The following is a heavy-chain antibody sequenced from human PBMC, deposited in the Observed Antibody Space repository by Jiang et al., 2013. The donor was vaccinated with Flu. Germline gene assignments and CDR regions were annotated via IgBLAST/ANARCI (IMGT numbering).Heavy chain of an antibody. CDR1: GYSFTTFW. D-gene: IGHD6-19*01. CDR3: ARRRYSSGWYLDY. V-gene: IGHV5-51*01. J-gene: IGHJ4*02. CDR2: IYPGDSDT. Sequence: GAEVKKPGESLKISCKGSGYSFTTFWIGWVRQMPGKGLEWMGIIYPGDSDTRYSPSFQGPVTISVDNSISTAYLQWSSLTASDTAMYYCARRRYSSGWYLDYWGQGTLVTVSS.